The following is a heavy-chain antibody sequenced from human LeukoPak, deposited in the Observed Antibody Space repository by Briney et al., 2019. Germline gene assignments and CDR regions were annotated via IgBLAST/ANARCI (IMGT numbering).Heavy chain of an antibody. CDR3: ASIRDYYYYMDV. CDR1: GFTFSSYC. Sequence: GGSLRLSCAASGFTFSSYCMNWVRQAPGKGLEWVSSISSSSSYIYYADSVKGRFTISRDNAKNSLYLQMNSLRAEDTAVYYCASIRDYYYYMDVWGKGTTVTVSS. CDR2: ISSSSSYI. J-gene: IGHJ6*03. V-gene: IGHV3-21*01.